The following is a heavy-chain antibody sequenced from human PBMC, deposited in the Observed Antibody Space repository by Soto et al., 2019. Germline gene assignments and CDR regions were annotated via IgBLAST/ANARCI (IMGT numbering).Heavy chain of an antibody. J-gene: IGHJ6*02. Sequence: QVQLQESGPGLVKPSETLSLTCTVSGGSISSYYWSWIRQPPGKGLEWIGYIYYSGSTNYNPSLKSRGTISADTARNQFPLKLSSVTAADTAVYYCARGDPLLWFGEKVYYGMDVWGQGTTVTVSS. CDR2: IYYSGST. D-gene: IGHD3-10*01. CDR1: GGSISSYY. CDR3: ARGDPLLWFGEKVYYGMDV. V-gene: IGHV4-59*01.